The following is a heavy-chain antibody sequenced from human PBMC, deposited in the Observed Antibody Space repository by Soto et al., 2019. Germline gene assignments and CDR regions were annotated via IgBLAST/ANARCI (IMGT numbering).Heavy chain of an antibody. D-gene: IGHD6-6*01. Sequence: WESLTIYCTCSGYSFTRYWIGWVRQMPGKGLKWMGIIYPGDSDTRYSPSFQGQVTISADKSISTAYLQWSSLKASDTAMYYCARRVHSSSSSGPAALYYYYGMDVWGQGTTVTVSS. V-gene: IGHV5-51*01. CDR1: GYSFTRYW. J-gene: IGHJ6*02. CDR3: ARRVHSSSSSGPAALYYYYGMDV. CDR2: IYPGDSDT.